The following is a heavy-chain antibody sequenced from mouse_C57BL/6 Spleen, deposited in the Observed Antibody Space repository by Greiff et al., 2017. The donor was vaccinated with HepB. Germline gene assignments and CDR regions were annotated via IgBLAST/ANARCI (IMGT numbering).Heavy chain of an antibody. CDR2: INPNYGTT. V-gene: IGHV1-39*01. CDR3: ARSKRSSPYYYAMDY. CDR1: GYSFTDYN. Sequence: EVQLQQSGPELVKPGASVKISCKASGYSFTDYNMNWVKQSNGKSLEWIGVINPNYGTTSYNQKFKGKATLTVDQSSSTAYMQLNSLTSEDSAVYYGARSKRSSPYYYAMDYWGQGTSVTVSS. D-gene: IGHD1-1*01. J-gene: IGHJ4*01.